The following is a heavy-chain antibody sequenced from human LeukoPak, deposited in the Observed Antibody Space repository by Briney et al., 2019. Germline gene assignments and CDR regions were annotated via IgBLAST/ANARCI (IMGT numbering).Heavy chain of an antibody. Sequence: GASVKVSCKASGGTFSSYAISWVRQAPGQGLEWMGGIIPIFGTANYAQKFQGRVTITTDESTSTAYMELSSLRSEDTAVYYCAREHYYDSSGYLSAFDIWGQGTIVTVSS. CDR1: GGTFSSYA. V-gene: IGHV1-69*05. D-gene: IGHD3-22*01. CDR3: AREHYYDSSGYLSAFDI. J-gene: IGHJ3*02. CDR2: IIPIFGTA.